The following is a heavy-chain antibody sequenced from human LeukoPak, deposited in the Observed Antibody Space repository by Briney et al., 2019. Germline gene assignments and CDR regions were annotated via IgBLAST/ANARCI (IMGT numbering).Heavy chain of an antibody. J-gene: IGHJ6*03. CDR2: ISGSGGST. Sequence: GGSLRLSCAASGFTFSSYAMSWVRQAPGKGLAWVSAISGSGGSTYYADSVKGRFTISRDNSKNTLYLQMNSLRAEDTAVYYCALTVDYYYYYMDVWGKGTTVTVSS. D-gene: IGHD4-17*01. V-gene: IGHV3-23*01. CDR3: ALTVDYYYYYMDV. CDR1: GFTFSSYA.